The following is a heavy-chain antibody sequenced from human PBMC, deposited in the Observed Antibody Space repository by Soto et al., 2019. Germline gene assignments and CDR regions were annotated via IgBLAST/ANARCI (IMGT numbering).Heavy chain of an antibody. CDR3: ARNGGSTWYYFDS. V-gene: IGHV4-34*01. Sequence: QVQLQQWGAGLLKPSETLSLTCAVNGWNFTDYYGCWIRQSPGKGLEWIGEVSHTGRNNYNPSLMSRVSISVDASKHEFFLSLNALTAADTGMYYCARNGGSTWYYFDSWGQGTVVSVSS. CDR1: GWNFTDYY. D-gene: IGHD6-13*01. J-gene: IGHJ4*02. CDR2: VSHTGRN.